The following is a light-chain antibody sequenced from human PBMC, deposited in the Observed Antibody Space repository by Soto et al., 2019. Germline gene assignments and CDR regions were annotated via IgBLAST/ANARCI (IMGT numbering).Light chain of an antibody. Sequence: DIQMNQSPSTLSVSLGDRVTITCRASQSISSWLAWYQQKPGKAPKLLIYKASSLESGVPSRFSGSGSGAEFTLTISSLQPDDFATYYCQQYNIYEPFGQVTKV. J-gene: IGKJ1*01. V-gene: IGKV1-5*03. CDR3: QQYNIYEP. CDR2: KAS. CDR1: QSISSW.